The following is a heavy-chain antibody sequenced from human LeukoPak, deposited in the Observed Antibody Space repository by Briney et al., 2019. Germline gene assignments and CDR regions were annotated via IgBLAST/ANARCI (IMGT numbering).Heavy chain of an antibody. CDR3: AKGGVYGDYYFDY. D-gene: IGHD4-17*01. Sequence: GGSLRLSCAGSGFTFSGFYMSWVRQAPGKGLEWVSVISGSGGDTYYADSVKGRFTISGDNSKNTVYLQMNSLRAEGTALYYCAKGGVYGDYYFDYWGQGTLVTVSS. CDR1: GFTFSGFY. CDR2: ISGSGGDT. J-gene: IGHJ4*02. V-gene: IGHV3-23*01.